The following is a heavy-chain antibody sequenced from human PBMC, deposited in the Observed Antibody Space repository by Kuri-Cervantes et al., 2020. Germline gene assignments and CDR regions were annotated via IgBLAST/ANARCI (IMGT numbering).Heavy chain of an antibody. V-gene: IGHV1-3*01. CDR2: FNAGNGNT. CDR1: GDTFTSYA. J-gene: IGHJ6*02. Sequence: ASVKVSCKASGDTFTSYAMHWLGQAPGQRLEWRGWFNAGNGNTKYSQKCQGRVTITTDTSASTAYMELSSLRSEDTAVYYCAIGDVVLWFGERDGMDCWGQGTTVTVSS. CDR3: AIGDVVLWFGERDGMDC. D-gene: IGHD3-10*01.